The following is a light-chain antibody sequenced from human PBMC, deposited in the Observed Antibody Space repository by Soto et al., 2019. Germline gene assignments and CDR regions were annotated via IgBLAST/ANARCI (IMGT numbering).Light chain of an antibody. CDR1: QSISSY. CDR2: AAS. J-gene: IGKJ5*01. Sequence: EIQMTQSPSSLSASVGDRVTITCRASQSISSYLNWYQQKPGKAPKLLIYAASSLQSGVPSRSSGSGSGTDFTLTISSLQPEDFATYYCQQSYSTPITFGHGTRLEIK. CDR3: QQSYSTPIT. V-gene: IGKV1-39*01.